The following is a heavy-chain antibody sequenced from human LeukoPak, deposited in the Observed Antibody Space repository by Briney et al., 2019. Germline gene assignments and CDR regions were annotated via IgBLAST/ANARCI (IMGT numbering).Heavy chain of an antibody. V-gene: IGHV4-39*07. Sequence: SVTLSLTCTVSGGSISSSSYYWGWIRQPPGKGLEWIGSIYYSGSTNYNPSLKSRVTISVDKSKNQFSLRLNSVTAADTAVYYCARRHDYGDYTDYWGQGTLVTVSS. J-gene: IGHJ4*02. D-gene: IGHD4-17*01. CDR1: GGSISSSSYY. CDR2: IYYSGST. CDR3: ARRHDYGDYTDY.